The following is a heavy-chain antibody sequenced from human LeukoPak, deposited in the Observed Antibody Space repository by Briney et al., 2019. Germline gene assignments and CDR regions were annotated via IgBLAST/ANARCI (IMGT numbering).Heavy chain of an antibody. CDR1: GFTFSSYA. Sequence: PGRSLRLSCAASGFTFSSYAMHWVRQAPGKGLEWVAVISYDGSNKYYADSVKGRFTISRDDSKSTLYLQMNSLRAEDTAVYYCAKYPEGSGSYYWVYFDYWGQGTLVTVSS. D-gene: IGHD3-10*01. J-gene: IGHJ4*02. V-gene: IGHV3-30-3*02. CDR3: AKYPEGSGSYYWVYFDY. CDR2: ISYDGSNK.